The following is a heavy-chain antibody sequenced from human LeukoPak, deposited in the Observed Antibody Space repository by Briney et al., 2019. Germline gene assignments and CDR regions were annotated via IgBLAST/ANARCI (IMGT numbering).Heavy chain of an antibody. CDR1: GYTFTGYY. Sequence: GASVKVSCKASGYTFTGYYMHWVRQAPGQGLEWMGWINPNSGGTNYAQKSQGRVTMNRDTSISTAYMELSRLRSDDTAVYYCARSYSSSDFDYWGQGTLVTVSS. J-gene: IGHJ4*02. CDR3: ARSYSSSDFDY. CDR2: INPNSGGT. V-gene: IGHV1-2*02. D-gene: IGHD6-6*01.